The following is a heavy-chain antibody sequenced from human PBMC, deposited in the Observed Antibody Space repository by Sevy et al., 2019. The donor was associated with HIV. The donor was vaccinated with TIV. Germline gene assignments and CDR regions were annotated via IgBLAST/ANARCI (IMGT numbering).Heavy chain of an antibody. V-gene: IGHV1-2*02. CDR1: GYTFTGYY. CDR2: INPNSGGT. CDR3: ARALSPAASNFDY. Sequence: ASVKVSCKASGYTFTGYYMHWVRQAPGQGLEWMGWINPNSGGTNYAQKFQGRVTMTRDTSISTAYMELSRLRSDDTAVYYCARALSPAASNFDYWGQGTLVTVSS. D-gene: IGHD6-13*01. J-gene: IGHJ4*02.